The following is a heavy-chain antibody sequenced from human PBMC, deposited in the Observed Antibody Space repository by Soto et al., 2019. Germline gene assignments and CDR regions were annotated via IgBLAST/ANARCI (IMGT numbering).Heavy chain of an antibody. V-gene: IGHV1-69*01. Sequence: QVQLVQSGAEVKKPGSSVKVSCKASGGIFSTYAISWLRQAPGHGLEWMGGIIPIFGTPNYAQKFQGRVTITADEATSTAYMELSRLRSEYTAVYYCARDRDDYGSGNYYNRIDFWGQGTLVTVSS. CDR3: ARDRDDYGSGNYYNRIDF. CDR2: IIPIFGTP. D-gene: IGHD3-10*01. CDR1: GGIFSTYA. J-gene: IGHJ4*02.